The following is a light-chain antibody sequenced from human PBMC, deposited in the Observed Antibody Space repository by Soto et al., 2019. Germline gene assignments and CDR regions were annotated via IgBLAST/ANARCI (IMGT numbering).Light chain of an antibody. CDR3: QQYDTLPLT. Sequence: DIQMTQSPSSLSASVGDRVTIICQASQDITNYLNWYQQKPGKAPNLLIHDSSNLETGVPSRFSGSGTGTYFSFTLSSLQPEDIATYYCQQYDTLPLTLGQGTRLEIK. CDR1: QDITNY. V-gene: IGKV1-33*01. J-gene: IGKJ5*01. CDR2: DSS.